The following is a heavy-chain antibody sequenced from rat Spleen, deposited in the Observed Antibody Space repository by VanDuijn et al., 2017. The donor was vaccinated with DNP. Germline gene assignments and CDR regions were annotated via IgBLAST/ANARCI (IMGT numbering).Heavy chain of an antibody. J-gene: IGHJ2*01. V-gene: IGHV5-25*01. D-gene: IGHD1-1*01. CDR2: FSASGDDT. CDR1: GFTFSNYD. Sequence: EVQLVESGGGLVQPGRSLKLSCAASGFTFSNYDMAWVRQAPTKGLEWVATFSASGDDTSYRDSVKGRFTISRDNATSTLYLQMNSLRSEDTATYYCTLLLPWFHYWGQGVMVTVSS. CDR3: TLLLPWFHY.